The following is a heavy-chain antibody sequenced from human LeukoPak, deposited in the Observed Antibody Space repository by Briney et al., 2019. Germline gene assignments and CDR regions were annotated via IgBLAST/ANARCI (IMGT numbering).Heavy chain of an antibody. Sequence: GRSLRLSCAASGFTFSSYAMHWVRQAPGKGLEWVSAISGSGGSTYYADSVKGRFTISRDNSKNTLYLQMNSLRAEDTAVYYCAVTGYSSSPFDYWGQGTLVTVSS. J-gene: IGHJ4*02. D-gene: IGHD6-13*01. V-gene: IGHV3-23*01. CDR3: AVTGYSSSPFDY. CDR1: GFTFSSYA. CDR2: ISGSGGST.